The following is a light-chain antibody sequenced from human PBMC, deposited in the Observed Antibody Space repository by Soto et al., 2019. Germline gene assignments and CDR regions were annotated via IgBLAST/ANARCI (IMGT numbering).Light chain of an antibody. CDR1: QTISNY. V-gene: IGKV1-39*01. Sequence: DIQMTQSPSSLSASLGDRVTITRRASQTISNYLNWYQQKSGRAPEXMVYAASNLQSGVPSRFTGSGSGTHFTLTISGLEPADVATYFCQQSYNTPITFGQGTRLEIK. J-gene: IGKJ5*01. CDR3: QQSYNTPIT. CDR2: AAS.